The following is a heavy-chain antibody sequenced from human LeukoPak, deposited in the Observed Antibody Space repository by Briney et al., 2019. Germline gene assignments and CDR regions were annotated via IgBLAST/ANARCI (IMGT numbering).Heavy chain of an antibody. CDR2: IYPGDSDT. CDR1: GYSFTSYW. J-gene: IGHJ4*02. CDR3: ASLARRVYVEYYFDY. Sequence: GESLKISCKGSGYSFTSYWIGWVRQMPGKGLGWMGIIYPGDSDTRYSPSFQGQVTTSADKSITTAYLQWSSLKASDTAMYYCASLARRVYVEYYFDYWGQGTLVTVSS. V-gene: IGHV5-51*01. D-gene: IGHD2-8*01.